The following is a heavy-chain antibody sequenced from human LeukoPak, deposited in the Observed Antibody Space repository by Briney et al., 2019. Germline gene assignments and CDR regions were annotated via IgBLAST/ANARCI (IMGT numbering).Heavy chain of an antibody. D-gene: IGHD5-12*01. Sequence: GGSLRLSCAASGFTFSSYAMHWVRQVPGKGLEWVAVISYDGSNKYYADSVKGRFTISRDNSKNTLYLQMNSLRAEDTAVYYCAKDRYSGYDSGYYFDYWGQGTLVTVSS. CDR2: ISYDGSNK. V-gene: IGHV3-30*04. CDR3: AKDRYSGYDSGYYFDY. J-gene: IGHJ4*02. CDR1: GFTFSSYA.